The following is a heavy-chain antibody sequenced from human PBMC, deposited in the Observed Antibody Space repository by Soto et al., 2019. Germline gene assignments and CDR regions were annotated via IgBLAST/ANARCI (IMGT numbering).Heavy chain of an antibody. CDR3: ENVWEWLLPFDY. V-gene: IGHV3-23*01. D-gene: IGHD3-3*01. CDR1: GFTFSSYA. J-gene: IGHJ4*02. CDR2: ISGSGGST. Sequence: EVQLLESGGGLVQPGGSLRLACAASGFTFSSYAMSWVRQAPGKGLEWVAAISGSGGSTYYADSVKGRFTISRDNSKNTLYMPMNSLRAADTAVYYCENVWEWLLPFDYWCQGTLVTVSS.